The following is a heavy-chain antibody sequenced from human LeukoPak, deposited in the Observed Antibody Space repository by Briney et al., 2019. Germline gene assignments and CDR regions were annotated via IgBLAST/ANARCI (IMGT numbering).Heavy chain of an antibody. V-gene: IGHV3-9*01. D-gene: IGHD5-24*01. CDR1: GFTFDDYA. CDR2: ISWNSGSI. CDR3: AKDTGGYNVLDY. J-gene: IGHJ4*02. Sequence: GRSLRLSCAASGFTFDDYAMHWVRQAPGKGLEWVSGISWNSGSIGYADSVKGRFTISRDNAKNSLYLQMNSLRAEDTALYYCAKDTGGYNVLDYWGQGTLVTASS.